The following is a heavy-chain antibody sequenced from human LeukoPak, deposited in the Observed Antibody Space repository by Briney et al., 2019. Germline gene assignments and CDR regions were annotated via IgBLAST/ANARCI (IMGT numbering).Heavy chain of an antibody. Sequence: GGSLRLSCAASGFTFSSYWMHWVRQAPGKGLVWVSRINSDGSSTSYADSVKGRFTISRDNAKNTLYLQMNSLRAEDTAVYYCARDSGYYDFWSGYYYYYYGMDVRGQGTTVTVSS. CDR3: ARDSGYYDFWSGYYYYYYGMDV. V-gene: IGHV3-74*01. CDR1: GFTFSSYW. J-gene: IGHJ6*02. D-gene: IGHD3-3*01. CDR2: INSDGSST.